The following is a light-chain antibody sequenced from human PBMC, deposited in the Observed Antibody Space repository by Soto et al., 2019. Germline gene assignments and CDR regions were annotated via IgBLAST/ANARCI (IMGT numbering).Light chain of an antibody. Sequence: QSVLTQPPSASGSPGQSVTISCTGTSSDLGAYNYVSWYQQHPGKAPKLMIYEVNKRPSGVPDRFSGSKSGNTASLTVSGLQAEDEADYYCSSYAGSSNVFGTGTKVTVL. V-gene: IGLV2-8*01. CDR3: SSYAGSSNV. CDR1: SSDLGAYNY. CDR2: EVN. J-gene: IGLJ1*01.